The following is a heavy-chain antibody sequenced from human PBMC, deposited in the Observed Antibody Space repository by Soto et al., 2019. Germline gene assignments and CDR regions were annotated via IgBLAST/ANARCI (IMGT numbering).Heavy chain of an antibody. CDR3: ARNILGGTTDF. CDR1: GYTFTSHA. V-gene: IGHV1-3*01. J-gene: IGHJ4*02. Sequence: ASVKVSCKASGYTFTSHAIHWVRQAPGQGLEWMGWINAGKGDTKYPQKFQGRVTITRDTSASTAYMELSSLRSEDTAVDYCARNILGGTTDFWGQGTLVTFSS. CDR2: INAGKGDT. D-gene: IGHD1-7*01.